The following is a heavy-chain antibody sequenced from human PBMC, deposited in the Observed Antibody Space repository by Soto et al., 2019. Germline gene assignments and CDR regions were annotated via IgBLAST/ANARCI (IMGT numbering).Heavy chain of an antibody. D-gene: IGHD3-10*01. CDR3: ARDSGPFTIGGAGVDS. J-gene: IGHJ5*01. CDR2: VYYRGTT. Sequence: QLHLQESGPGLVKPSETLSLTCIVSGASVRDCNYYWGWIRQSPGKGLEWIGSVYYRGTTYYSPSLQSQVTITVDTSKNQFSLNLKSVTATDTAVYYCARDSGPFTIGGAGVDSWGQGARVTVSS. V-gene: IGHV4-39*02. CDR1: GASVRDCNYY.